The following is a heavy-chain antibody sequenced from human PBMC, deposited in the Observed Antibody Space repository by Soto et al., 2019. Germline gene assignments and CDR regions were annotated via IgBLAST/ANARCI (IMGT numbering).Heavy chain of an antibody. CDR1: GFSLSTSGVG. J-gene: IGHJ5*02. CDR3: AHRPVHWYSSSIWFDP. V-gene: IGHV2-5*02. D-gene: IGHD6-6*01. Sequence: SGPTLVNPTQTLTLTCTFSGFSLSTSGVGVGWIRQPPGKALEWLALIYWDDDKRYSPSLKSRLTITKDTSKNQVVLTMTNMDPVDTATYYCAHRPVHWYSSSIWFDPWGQGTLGTVSS. CDR2: IYWDDDK.